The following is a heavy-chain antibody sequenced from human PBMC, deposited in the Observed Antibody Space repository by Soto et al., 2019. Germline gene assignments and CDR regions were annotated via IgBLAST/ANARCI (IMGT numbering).Heavy chain of an antibody. CDR1: GFTFSNYD. J-gene: IGHJ6*02. Sequence: EVQLVESGGGLVQPGGSLRLSCAASGFTFSNYDMHWVRQVTGTGLEWVSGITTAGDTYYPGSVKGRFTISREKAKNSLYLQMNSLSDGDTALYYCARELHGGSYGMDVWGQGTTVTVSS. CDR3: ARELHGGSYGMDV. CDR2: ITTAGDT. V-gene: IGHV3-13*01.